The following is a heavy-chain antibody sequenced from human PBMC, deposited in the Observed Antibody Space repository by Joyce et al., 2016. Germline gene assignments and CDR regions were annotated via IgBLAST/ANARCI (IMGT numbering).Heavy chain of an antibody. J-gene: IGHJ4*02. V-gene: IGHV3-48*02. CDR1: GFSFNTYS. Sequence: EVQLVESGGGLVQPGGSLRLSLAASGFSFNTYSINWVLQAPGKGLDWLSYISASSGTIYYADSVKGRFTISRDNAKNSVYLQMNSLRDEDTAVYYCARVGRTGYTCDYWGQGTLVTVSS. D-gene: IGHD5-24*01. CDR3: ARVGRTGYTCDY. CDR2: ISASSGTI.